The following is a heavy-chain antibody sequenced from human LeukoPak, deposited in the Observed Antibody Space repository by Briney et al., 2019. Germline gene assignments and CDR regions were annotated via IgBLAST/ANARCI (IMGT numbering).Heavy chain of an antibody. J-gene: IGHJ5*02. CDR2: ISAYNGNT. Sequence: ASVKVSCKASGYTFTSYGITWVRQAPGQGLEWMGWISAYNGNTNYAQKLQGRVTMTTDTSTSTAYMELRSLRSDDTAVYYCARDGISPHSYGPNWFDPWGQGTLVTVSS. V-gene: IGHV1-18*01. CDR3: ARDGISPHSYGPNWFDP. D-gene: IGHD5-18*01. CDR1: GYTFTSYG.